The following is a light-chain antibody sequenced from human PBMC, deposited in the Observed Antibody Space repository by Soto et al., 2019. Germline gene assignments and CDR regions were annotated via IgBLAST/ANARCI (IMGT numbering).Light chain of an antibody. V-gene: IGKV3-15*01. CDR2: GAS. CDR1: QSVSSN. Sequence: EIVMTQSPATLSVSPGERATLSCRASQSVSSNLAWYQQKPGQAPRLLIYGASTRATGIPARLSGSGSGAEFTLTISSLHSEDFAVYYCQQYNNWPRTFGQGTKV. CDR3: QQYNNWPRT. J-gene: IGKJ1*01.